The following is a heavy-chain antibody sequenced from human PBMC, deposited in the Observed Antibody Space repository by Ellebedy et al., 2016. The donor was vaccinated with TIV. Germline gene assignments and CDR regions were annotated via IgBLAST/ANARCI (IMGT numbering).Heavy chain of an antibody. CDR1: GYTFSNYG. Sequence: AASVKVSCKASGYTFSNYGISWVRQPPGQGLEWRGWISAYEPDPKYAQKFRDRVTLTIDTSTTTASMELRSLRSDDTAVYYCARDYYCSGGSCSDCFDPWGQGTLVIVSS. D-gene: IGHD2-15*01. CDR2: ISAYEPDP. V-gene: IGHV1-18*01. J-gene: IGHJ5*02. CDR3: ARDYYCSGGSCSDCFDP.